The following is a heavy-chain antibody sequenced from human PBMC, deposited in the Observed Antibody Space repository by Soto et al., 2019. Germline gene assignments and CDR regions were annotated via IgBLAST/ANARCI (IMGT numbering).Heavy chain of an antibody. CDR2: IWYDRTKK. CDR1: GFSLRTYG. D-gene: IGHD6-19*01. J-gene: IGHJ5*02. Sequence: QVQLVESGGGVVQSGRSLTLSCAASGFSLRTYGMHWLRRASGKGLEWVAFIWYDRTKKFYANSVKGRSTISKDNSNNILYLQMSGLRAEDTAVYYCARDVVKAVAGSVNWFDPWGQGTLVTVSS. CDR3: ARDVVKAVAGSVNWFDP. V-gene: IGHV3-33*01.